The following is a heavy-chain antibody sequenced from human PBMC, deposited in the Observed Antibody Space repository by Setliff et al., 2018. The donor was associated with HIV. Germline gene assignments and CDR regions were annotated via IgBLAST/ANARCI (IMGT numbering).Heavy chain of an antibody. J-gene: IGHJ3*02. V-gene: IGHV4-4*07. Sequence: KTSETLSLTCTVSGGSISSYYWSWIRQPAGKRLEFIGRISAAGTINYNPSLRSRVTLSVDTSENQFSLTVNSVTAADTAVYYCARVFPPIRGAPFGTPPGAFDIWGQGTMVTVSS. CDR1: GGSISSYY. CDR3: ARVFPPIRGAPFGTPPGAFDI. CDR2: ISAAGTI. D-gene: IGHD2-15*01.